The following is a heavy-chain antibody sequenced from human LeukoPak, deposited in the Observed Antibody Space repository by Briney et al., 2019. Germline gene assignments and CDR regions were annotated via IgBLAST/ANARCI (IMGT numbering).Heavy chain of an antibody. V-gene: IGHV4-59*02. J-gene: IGHJ4*02. Sequence: SETLSLTCSVSGDSVTSTYWSWIRQPSGKGLEWIAYGHHSESSNYNPSFRSRVIIPVDTSRNQFSLRLSSVTAADTAIYYCARESAGSLHDSTAAFHYWGQGILVIVSS. CDR1: GDSVTSTY. D-gene: IGHD2-8*02. CDR3: ARESAGSLHDSTAAFHY. CDR2: GHHSESS.